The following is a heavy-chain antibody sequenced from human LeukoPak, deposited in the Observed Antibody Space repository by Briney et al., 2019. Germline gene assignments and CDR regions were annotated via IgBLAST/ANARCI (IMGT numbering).Heavy chain of an antibody. V-gene: IGHV3-7*01. CDR3: ARVRTIAYYGSGSQSNWFDP. CDR2: IKQDGSEK. Sequence: PGGSLRLSCAASGFTFSSYWMSWVRQAPGKGLEWVANIKQDGSEKYYVDSVKGRFTISRDNAKNSLYLQMNSLRAEDTAVYYCARVRTIAYYGSGSQSNWFDPWGQGTLVTVSS. J-gene: IGHJ5*02. D-gene: IGHD3-10*01. CDR1: GFTFSSYW.